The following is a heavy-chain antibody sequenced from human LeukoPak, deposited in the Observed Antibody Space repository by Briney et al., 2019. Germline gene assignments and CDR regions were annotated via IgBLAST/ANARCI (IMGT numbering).Heavy chain of an antibody. J-gene: IGHJ6*03. CDR1: GFTFSSYW. D-gene: IGHD2-2*01. CDR2: IKQDGSEK. Sequence: GGSLRLSCAASGFTFSSYWMSWVRQAPGKGLEWVANIKQDGSEKYYVDSVKGRFTISRDNAKNSLYLQMNSLRAEDTAVYYCARARGAYCSSTSCYLNYYYYYMDVWGKGTTVTVSS. CDR3: ARARGAYCSSTSCYLNYYYYYMDV. V-gene: IGHV3-7*01.